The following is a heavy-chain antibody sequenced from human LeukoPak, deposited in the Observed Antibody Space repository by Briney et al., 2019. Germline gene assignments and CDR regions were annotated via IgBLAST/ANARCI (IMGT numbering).Heavy chain of an antibody. J-gene: IGHJ4*02. CDR2: IGGSGDRT. Sequence: GGSLRLSCAASGFTFSIYGMNWVRQSPGKGLEWVSGIGGSGDRTYYADSVEGRFSISRDNSKNTLYLQINSLRVEDTAVYYCAKDMRMASFEHWGRGTQVTVSS. CDR3: AKDMRMASFEH. D-gene: IGHD5-24*01. CDR1: GFTFSIYG. V-gene: IGHV3-23*01.